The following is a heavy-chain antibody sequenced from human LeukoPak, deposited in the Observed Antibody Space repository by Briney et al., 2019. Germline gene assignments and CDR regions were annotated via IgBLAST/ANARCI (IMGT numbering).Heavy chain of an antibody. CDR1: EFTSSPYG. D-gene: IGHD3-22*01. V-gene: IGHV3-23*01. CDR3: AKGAYDIDF. CDR2: LSGSGVST. Sequence: GGSLRLSCAASEFTSSPYGMTWVRQAPGKGLEWVSSLSGSGVSTYYADSVKGRFTISRDMSKNTLFLQMNNLRADVTAVYYCAKGAYDIDFRGQGTLVTVSS. J-gene: IGHJ4*02.